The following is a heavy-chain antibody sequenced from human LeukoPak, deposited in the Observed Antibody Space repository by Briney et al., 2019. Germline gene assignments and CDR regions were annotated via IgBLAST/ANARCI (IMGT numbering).Heavy chain of an antibody. D-gene: IGHD6-19*01. Sequence: SGPTLVNPTQTLTLTCTFSGFSLSTSGMCVSWIRQPPGKALEWLALIDWDDDKYYSTSLKTRLTISKDTSKNQVVLTMTNMDPVDTATYYCARIQWLAEGGYYFDYWGQGTLVTVSS. V-gene: IGHV2-70*01. CDR3: ARIQWLAEGGYYFDY. J-gene: IGHJ4*02. CDR1: GFSLSTSGMC. CDR2: IDWDDDK.